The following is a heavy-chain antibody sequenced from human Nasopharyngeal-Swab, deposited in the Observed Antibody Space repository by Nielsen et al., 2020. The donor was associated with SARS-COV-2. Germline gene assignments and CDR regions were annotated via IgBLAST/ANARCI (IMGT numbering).Heavy chain of an antibody. CDR2: IDYSGST. Sequence: SETLSLTCTVSGGSISSYYWSWIRQPPGKGLEWIGYIDYSGSTNYNPSLKSRVTISVDTSKNQFSLKLSSVTAADTAVYYCARLEYYFDYWGQGTLVTVSS. V-gene: IGHV4-59*08. CDR3: ARLEYYFDY. J-gene: IGHJ4*02. CDR1: GGSISSYY.